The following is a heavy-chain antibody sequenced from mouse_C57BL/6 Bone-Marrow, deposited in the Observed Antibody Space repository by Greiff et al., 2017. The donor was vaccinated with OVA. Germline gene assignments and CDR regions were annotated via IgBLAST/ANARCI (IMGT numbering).Heavy chain of an antibody. CDR2: ISTGGGST. Sequence: EVKLVESGGGLVQPGGSLKLSCAASGFTFSDYYMYWVRQTPEKRLEWVAYISTGGGSTYYPDTVKGRFTISRDNAKNTLYLQMSRLKSEDTAMYYCASFCLAYWGQGTLVTVSA. D-gene: IGHD6-1*01. J-gene: IGHJ3*01. CDR1: GFTFSDYY. V-gene: IGHV5-12*01. CDR3: ASFCLAY.